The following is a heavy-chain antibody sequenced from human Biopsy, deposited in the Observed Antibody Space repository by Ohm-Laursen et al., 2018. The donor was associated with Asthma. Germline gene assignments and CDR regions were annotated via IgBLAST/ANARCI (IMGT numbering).Heavy chain of an antibody. CDR1: GGSVTSATFH. Sequence: SDTLSLTCTVTGGSVTSATFHWSWIRQAPGKGLEWIGFINYSGSANYSPSLRGRVSISVDRSKNQISLKLRSVTAADAAVYYCARGISRVTGLFDHFDSWGLGTLVTVSS. J-gene: IGHJ4*02. D-gene: IGHD2-21*02. V-gene: IGHV4-61*01. CDR2: INYSGSA. CDR3: ARGISRVTGLFDHFDS.